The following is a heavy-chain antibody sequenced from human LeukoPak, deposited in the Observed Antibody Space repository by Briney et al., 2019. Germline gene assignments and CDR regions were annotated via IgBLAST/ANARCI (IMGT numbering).Heavy chain of an antibody. CDR1: GFTFSNYE. V-gene: IGHV3-48*03. CDR2: ISSSGSTI. J-gene: IGHJ4*02. D-gene: IGHD2-8*01. CDR3: ARERGYCTNGICYSPFDY. Sequence: GGSLRLSCAASGFTFSNYEMNWVRQAPGKGLEWVSYISSSGSTINYADSVKGRFTISRDNAKNSLYLQMNSLRAEDTAVYYCARERGYCTNGICYSPFDYWGQGTLVTVSS.